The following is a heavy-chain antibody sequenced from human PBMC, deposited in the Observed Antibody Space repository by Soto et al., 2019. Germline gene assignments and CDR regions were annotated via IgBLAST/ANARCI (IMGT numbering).Heavy chain of an antibody. CDR2: IIPIFGTA. V-gene: IGHV1-69*13. D-gene: IGHD6-13*01. J-gene: IGHJ4*02. Sequence: SVKVSCKASGGTFSSYAISWVRQAPGQGLEWMGGIIPIFGTANYAQKFQGRVTITADESTSTAYMELSSLRSEDTAVYYCVRDRRGAAAGTATDYWGQGTLVTVSS. CDR3: VRDRRGAAAGTATDY. CDR1: GGTFSSYA.